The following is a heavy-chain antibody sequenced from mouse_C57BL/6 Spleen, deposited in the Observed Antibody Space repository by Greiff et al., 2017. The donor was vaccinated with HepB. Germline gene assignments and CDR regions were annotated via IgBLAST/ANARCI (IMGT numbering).Heavy chain of an antibody. CDR1: GYTFTSYW. V-gene: IGHV1-69*01. J-gene: IGHJ2*01. CDR3: ASKRKTALDY. CDR2: IDPSDSYT. D-gene: IGHD3-2*01. Sequence: QVQLQQPGAELVMPGASVKLSCKASGYTFTSYWMHWVKQRPGQGLEWIGEIDPSDSYTNYNQKFKGKSTLTVDKSSSTAYMQLSSLTSEDSAVYYCASKRKTALDYWGQGTTLTVSS.